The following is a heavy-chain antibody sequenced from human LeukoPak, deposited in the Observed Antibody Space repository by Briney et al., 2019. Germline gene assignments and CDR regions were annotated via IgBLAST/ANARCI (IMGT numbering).Heavy chain of an antibody. CDR2: ISSSSSYI. CDR1: GFTFSSYS. Sequence: KPGGSLRLSCAASGFTFSSYSMNWVRQAPGKGLEWVSSISSSSSYIYYADSVKGRFTISRDNAKNSLYLQTNSLRAEDTAVYYCARDPAFDIWGQGTMVTVSS. J-gene: IGHJ3*02. CDR3: ARDPAFDI. V-gene: IGHV3-21*01.